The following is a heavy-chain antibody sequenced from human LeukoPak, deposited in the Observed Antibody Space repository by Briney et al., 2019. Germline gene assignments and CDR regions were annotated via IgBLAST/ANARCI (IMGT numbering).Heavy chain of an antibody. Sequence: GALRLSCVASGFTVRTNYMSWVRQAPGKGLEWVSVIYSGGSTYYTDSVKGRFTISRDNSKNTLYLQMNSLRAEDTAVYYCAKNRGAGSHYYYHMNVWGKGTTVTVSS. D-gene: IGHD1-26*01. CDR3: AKNRGAGSHYYYHMNV. J-gene: IGHJ6*03. V-gene: IGHV3-53*01. CDR2: IYSGGST. CDR1: GFTVRTNY.